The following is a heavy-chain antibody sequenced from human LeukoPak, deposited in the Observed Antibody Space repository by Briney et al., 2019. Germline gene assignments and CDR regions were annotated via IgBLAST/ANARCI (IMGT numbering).Heavy chain of an antibody. D-gene: IGHD3-16*01. CDR1: GGSISSGGYS. V-gene: IGHV4-30-2*01. CDR3: ARGGDTMDV. Sequence: SETLSLTCAVSGGSISSGGYSWGWIRQPPGKGLEYIGYIHHSGITYYNPPLKSRLTISVDRSKNQFSLKLTSVTAADTAMYYCARGGDTMDVWGQGTTVTVSS. J-gene: IGHJ6*02. CDR2: IHHSGIT.